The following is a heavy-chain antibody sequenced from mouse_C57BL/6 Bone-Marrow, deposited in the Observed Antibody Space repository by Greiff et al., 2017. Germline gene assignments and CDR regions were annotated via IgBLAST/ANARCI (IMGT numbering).Heavy chain of an antibody. V-gene: IGHV1-64*01. D-gene: IGHD2-4*01. J-gene: IGHJ4*01. Sequence: VQLQQPGAELVKPGASVKLSCKASGYTFTNYWMHWVKQRPGQDLEWIGMMHPNGGSPDYNEKFKSEATLSVDKSSRTAYMELSSLTSEDSAVYYCARSYDYDDYTMDYWGQGTSVTVSS. CDR2: MHPNGGSP. CDR3: ARSYDYDDYTMDY. CDR1: GYTFTNYW.